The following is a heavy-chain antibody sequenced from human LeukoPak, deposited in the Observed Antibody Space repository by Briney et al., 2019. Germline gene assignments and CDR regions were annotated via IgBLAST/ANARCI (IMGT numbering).Heavy chain of an antibody. CDR3: AKAVDGSGPWYYYGMDF. CDR2: ISSSGGST. D-gene: IGHD3-10*01. J-gene: IGHJ6*02. CDR1: GFTFSSYA. Sequence: GGSLRLSCAASGFTFSSYAMSWVRQAPGKGLEWVSAISSSGGSTYYADSVKGRFTISSDNSKNTLYLQMNSLRDEDTAVYYCAKAVDGSGPWYYYGMDFWGQGTTVTVSS. V-gene: IGHV3-23*01.